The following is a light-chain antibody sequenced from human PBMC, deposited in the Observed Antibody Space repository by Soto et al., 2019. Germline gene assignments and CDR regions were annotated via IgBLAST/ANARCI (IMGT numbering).Light chain of an antibody. CDR2: EGS. CDR1: SSDVGSYNL. V-gene: IGLV2-23*01. J-gene: IGLJ7*01. CDR3: CSYEGSSTSAV. Sequence: QSALTQPASVSGSPGQSITISCTGTSSDVGSYNLVSWYQQHPGKAPKLMIYEGSKRPSGVSNRFSGSKSGNTASLTISGLQAEDEADYYCCSYEGSSTSAVFGGGTQLTVL.